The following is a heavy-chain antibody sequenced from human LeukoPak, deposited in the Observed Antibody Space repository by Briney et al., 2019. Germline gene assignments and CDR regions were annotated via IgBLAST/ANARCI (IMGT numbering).Heavy chain of an antibody. CDR2: IKQDGTEK. CDR3: ASCPDDYSSSWHGGSTNWFDP. D-gene: IGHD6-13*01. CDR1: GFTFSNYW. J-gene: IGHJ5*02. Sequence: PGGSLRLSCAASGFTFSNYWMSWVRQAPGKGLEWVANIKQDGTEKYYVDSVRGRFTISRDNAKNSLYLQMNRLRAEDTAVYYCASCPDDYSSSWHGGSTNWFDPWGQGTLVTVSS. V-gene: IGHV3-7*03.